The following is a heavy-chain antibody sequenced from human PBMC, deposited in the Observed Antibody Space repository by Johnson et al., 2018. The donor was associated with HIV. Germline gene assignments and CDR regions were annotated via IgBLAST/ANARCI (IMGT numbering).Heavy chain of an antibody. CDR1: RFTFSSYA. CDR2: ISYDGSKK. V-gene: IGHV3-30*04. CDR3: ARASHCSGWYGRLGDAFAI. J-gene: IGHJ3*02. D-gene: IGHD6-19*01. Sequence: QVQLVESGGGVVQPGRSLRLSCAASRFTFSSYALHWVRQAPGKGLEWVAIISYDGSKKYYADSVKGRFTISRDNAKSTLYLQMNSLRAEDTAVYYCARASHCSGWYGRLGDAFAIWGQGTMVTVSS.